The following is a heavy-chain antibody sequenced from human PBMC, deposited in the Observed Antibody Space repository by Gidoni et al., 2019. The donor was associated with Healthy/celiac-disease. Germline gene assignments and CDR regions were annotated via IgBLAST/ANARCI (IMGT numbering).Heavy chain of an antibody. CDR1: GGTFSSYA. CDR3: APSSSWYDGPFDY. D-gene: IGHD6-13*01. V-gene: IGHV1-69*04. Sequence: QVQLVQSGAEVKKPGASVKVSCKAAGGTFSSYAISWVRQAPGQGLEWMGRIIPILGIANYAQKFQGRVTITADNSTSTAYMELSSLRSEDTAVYYCAPSSSWYDGPFDYWGQGTLVTVSS. J-gene: IGHJ4*02. CDR2: IIPILGIA.